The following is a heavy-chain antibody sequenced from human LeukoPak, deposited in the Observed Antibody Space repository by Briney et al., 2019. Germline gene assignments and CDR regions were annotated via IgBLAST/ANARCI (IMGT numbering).Heavy chain of an antibody. CDR3: ARHRYSGYFYDY. J-gene: IGHJ4*02. CDR2: IIPIFGTA. D-gene: IGHD5-12*01. V-gene: IGHV1-69*05. Sequence: ASVKVSCKASGGTFSSYAISWVRQAPGQGLEWMGGIIPIFGTANYAQKFQGRVTITTDESTSTAYMELSSLRSEDTAVYYCARHRYSGYFYDYWGQGTLVTVSS. CDR1: GGTFSSYA.